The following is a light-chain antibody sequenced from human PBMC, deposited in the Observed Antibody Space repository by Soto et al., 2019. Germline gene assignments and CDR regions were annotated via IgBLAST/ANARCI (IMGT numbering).Light chain of an antibody. CDR2: GAS. CDR1: QSISSSY. Sequence: EIVLTQSAGSLSLSPGERATLSYRASQSISSSYLAWYQQKPGQAPRFIIYGASTRATGVPDRFSGSGSGTDFTLTVSRLEPEDFAVYYCQQYGSSPPITFGQGTRLEIK. CDR3: QQYGSSPPIT. J-gene: IGKJ5*01. V-gene: IGKV3-20*01.